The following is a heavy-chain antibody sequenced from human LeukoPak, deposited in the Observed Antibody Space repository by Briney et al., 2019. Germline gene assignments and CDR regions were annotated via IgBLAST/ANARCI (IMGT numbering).Heavy chain of an antibody. Sequence: GGSLRLSCAASGFTFSNYMMHWVRQAPGKGLVWVSRIKSDGITITYADSVKGRFTIPRDNAKNTLYLQMYSLRAEDTAVYYCLRDLNWSLDQWGQGTLVTVSS. CDR1: GFTFSNYM. V-gene: IGHV3-74*01. D-gene: IGHD1-20*01. CDR3: LRDLNWSLDQ. CDR2: IKSDGITI. J-gene: IGHJ4*02.